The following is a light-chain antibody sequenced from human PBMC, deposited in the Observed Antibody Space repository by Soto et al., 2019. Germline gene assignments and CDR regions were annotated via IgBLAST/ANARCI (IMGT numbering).Light chain of an antibody. CDR3: QQLNTYPIT. Sequence: IQLTQSPSSLSASAGERVTITCRASQGISSYLAWYQQKPGKAPKLLIYGASTLDAGVPFRFSGSGSGTDFTLTISSLQPEDFATYYCQQLNTYPITFGQGTRLEIK. CDR1: QGISSY. CDR2: GAS. V-gene: IGKV1-9*01. J-gene: IGKJ5*01.